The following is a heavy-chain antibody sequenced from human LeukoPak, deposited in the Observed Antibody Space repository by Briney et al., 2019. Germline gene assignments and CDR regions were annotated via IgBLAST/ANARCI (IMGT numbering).Heavy chain of an antibody. CDR1: GFTSSVSA. CDR3: TRLGYCSGSSYCNY. J-gene: IGHJ4*02. CDR2: IRGKANSYAT. D-gene: IGHD2-15*01. V-gene: IGHV3-73*01. Sequence: GGSLRLSCAASGFTSSVSAMHWVRQASGKGLEWVGRIRGKANSYATTYAASVKGRFTFSRDDSKNTAYLQMNSLKTDDTAVYYCTRLGYCSGSSYCNYWGQGTLVTVSS.